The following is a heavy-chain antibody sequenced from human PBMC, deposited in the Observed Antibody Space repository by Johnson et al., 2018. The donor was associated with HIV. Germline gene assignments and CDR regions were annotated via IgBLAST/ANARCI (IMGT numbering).Heavy chain of an antibody. V-gene: IGHV3-9*01. CDR2: LSWNSGSI. CDR1: GFTFDDYA. Sequence: VLLVESGGGLVQPGRSLRLSCAASGFTFDDYAMHWVRQAPGTGLEWVSGLSWNSGSIGYAASVKGRFPITRDNAKNSLYMQMNSLRAEDTAVYYCARDQRSSGLNDQTDAFDIWGQGTMVTVSS. D-gene: IGHD6-19*01. J-gene: IGHJ3*02. CDR3: ARDQRSSGLNDQTDAFDI.